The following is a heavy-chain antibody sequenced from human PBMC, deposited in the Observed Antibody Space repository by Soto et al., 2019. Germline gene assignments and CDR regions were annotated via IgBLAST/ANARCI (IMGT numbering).Heavy chain of an antibody. CDR1: GFTFSSSA. D-gene: IGHD2-2*01. Sequence: PGGSLRLSCAASGFTFSSSAMGWVRQAPGKGLEWVSAISGSGGSTYYADSVKGRFTISRDNSKNTPYLQMNSLRAEDTAVYYCANWIVVVPAAHLGCIAARPGVYYYGMDVWGQGTTVTVSS. CDR2: ISGSGGST. V-gene: IGHV3-23*01. CDR3: ANWIVVVPAAHLGCIAARPGVYYYGMDV. J-gene: IGHJ6*02.